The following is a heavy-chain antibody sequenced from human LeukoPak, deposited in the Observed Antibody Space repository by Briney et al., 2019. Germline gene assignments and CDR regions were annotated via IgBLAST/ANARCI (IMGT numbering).Heavy chain of an antibody. J-gene: IGHJ6*02. CDR3: TRRGSGNGGTYAGMDV. Sequence: SETLSLTCTVAGGSISSDVHYWDWIRQAPGKGLEWIGSLLYNGNTWYNPSLESRVTISVDTSENQFSLRPTSVNAADTALYFCTRRGSGNGGTYAGMDVWGPGTSVTVSS. V-gene: IGHV4-39*01. CDR1: GGSISSDVHY. D-gene: IGHD1-26*01. CDR2: LLYNGNT.